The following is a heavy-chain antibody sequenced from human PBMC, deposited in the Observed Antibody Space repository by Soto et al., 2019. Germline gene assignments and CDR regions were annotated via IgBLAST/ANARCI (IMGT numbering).Heavy chain of an antibody. CDR3: ASKKTEYSGYDFDAFDI. CDR2: ISAYNGNT. Sequence: ASVKVSCKASGYTFTSYGISWVRQAPGQGLEWMGWISAYNGNTNYAQKLQGRVTMTTDTSTSTAYMELRSLRSDDTAVYYFASKKTEYSGYDFDAFDIWGQGTMVTVSS. V-gene: IGHV1-18*01. J-gene: IGHJ3*02. CDR1: GYTFTSYG. D-gene: IGHD5-12*01.